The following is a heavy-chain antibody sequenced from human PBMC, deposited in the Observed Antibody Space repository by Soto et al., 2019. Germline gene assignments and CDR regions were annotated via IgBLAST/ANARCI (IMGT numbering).Heavy chain of an antibody. Sequence: EVQLVESGGGLVQPGGSLRLSCAASGFTFNTYWMSWVRQAPGKGLEWVAHIKEHGGQDFYVDSVKGRFTIFRDNSKNTLYLQMNSLRAEDTAVYYCARTTVTVFDYWGQGTLVTVSS. J-gene: IGHJ4*02. V-gene: IGHV3-7*01. CDR3: ARTTVTVFDY. CDR1: GFTFNTYW. CDR2: IKEHGGQD. D-gene: IGHD4-17*01.